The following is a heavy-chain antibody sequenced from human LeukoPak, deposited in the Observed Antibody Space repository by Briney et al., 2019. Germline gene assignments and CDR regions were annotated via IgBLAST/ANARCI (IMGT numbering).Heavy chain of an antibody. D-gene: IGHD2-21*02. Sequence: SETLPLTCAVYGGSFSGYYWSWIRQPPGKGLEWIGEINHSGSTNYTPSLKSRVTISVDTSKNQFSLKLSSVTAADTAVYYCARGPRVVTAPPDHWGQGTLVTVSS. CDR3: ARGPRVVTAPPDH. V-gene: IGHV4-34*01. J-gene: IGHJ4*02. CDR2: INHSGST. CDR1: GGSFSGYY.